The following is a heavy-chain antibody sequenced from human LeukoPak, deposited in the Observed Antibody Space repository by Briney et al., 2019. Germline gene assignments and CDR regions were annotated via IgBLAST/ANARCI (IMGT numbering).Heavy chain of an antibody. CDR1: GFTFKNAW. CDR2: IKSKSDGGTT. D-gene: IGHD3-3*01. Sequence: GGSLRLSCAVSGFTFKNAWMNWVRQAPGKGLEWVGRIKSKSDGGTTDYAAPVEGRFAISRDDSENTLYLQMNSLKIEDTAVYYCTTLETYYENDYWGQGTLVTVSS. J-gene: IGHJ4*02. CDR3: TTLETYYENDY. V-gene: IGHV3-15*01.